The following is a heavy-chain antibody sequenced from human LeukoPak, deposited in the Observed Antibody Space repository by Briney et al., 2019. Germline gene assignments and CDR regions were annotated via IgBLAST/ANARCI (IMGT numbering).Heavy chain of an antibody. Sequence: GGSLRLSCAASGFTFSDYYMSWIRQAPGKGLEWVSYISDSSSYTNYADSVKSRFTISRDNAKNSLYLQMNSLRAEDTAVYYCARVVATSNYGMDVWGQGTTVTVSS. CDR1: GFTFSDYY. J-gene: IGHJ6*02. CDR3: ARVVATSNYGMDV. D-gene: IGHD5-12*01. V-gene: IGHV3-11*05. CDR2: ISDSSSYT.